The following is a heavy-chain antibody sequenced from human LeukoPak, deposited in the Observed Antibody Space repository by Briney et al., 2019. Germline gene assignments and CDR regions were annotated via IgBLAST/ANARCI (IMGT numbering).Heavy chain of an antibody. CDR1: GYTFTGYY. D-gene: IGHD1-7*01. CDR3: ARVNWNYDWFDP. CDR2: INPNSGGT. V-gene: IGHV1-2*02. J-gene: IGHJ5*02. Sequence: ASVTVSCKASGYTFTGYYMHWVRQAPGQGLEWMGWINPNSGGTNYAQKFQGRVTMTRDTSISTAYMELSRLRSDDTAVYYCARVNWNYDWFDPWGQGTLVTVSS.